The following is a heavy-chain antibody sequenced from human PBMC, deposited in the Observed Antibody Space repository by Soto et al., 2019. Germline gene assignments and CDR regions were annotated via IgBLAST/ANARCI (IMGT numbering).Heavy chain of an antibody. J-gene: IGHJ4*02. CDR1: GFSLSSTRMA. CDR2: IYWDDDK. Sequence: QITLKESGPTLVKPTQTLTLTCTFSGFSLSSTRMAVGWIRQPPGKALEWLALIYWDDDKRYNTFLKSRLTITKDTSKNQVVLTMSNMDPVDTARYYCAHIVVAGLGYYFDYWGQGTLVTVSS. D-gene: IGHD6-19*01. CDR3: AHIVVAGLGYYFDY. V-gene: IGHV2-5*02.